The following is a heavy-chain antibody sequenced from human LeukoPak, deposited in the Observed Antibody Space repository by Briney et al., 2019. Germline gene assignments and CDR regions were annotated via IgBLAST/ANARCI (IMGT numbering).Heavy chain of an antibody. J-gene: IGHJ4*02. Sequence: GGSLRLSCAASAFPFSTYGMHWVRQAPGKGLEWVAAIWCGRINKYYADSVKGRFTISRDNAKNSLYLQMDSLRAEDTAVYYCARSGVPYCGGDCRFDYWGQGTLVTVSS. CDR1: AFPFSTYG. CDR3: ARSGVPYCGGDCRFDY. CDR2: IWCGRINK. V-gene: IGHV3-33*01. D-gene: IGHD2-21*01.